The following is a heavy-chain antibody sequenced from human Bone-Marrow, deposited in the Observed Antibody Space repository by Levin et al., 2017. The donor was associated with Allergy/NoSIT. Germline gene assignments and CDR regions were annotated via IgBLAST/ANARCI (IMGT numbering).Heavy chain of an antibody. CDR3: AKVGLVAVAGTVSRVFDY. CDR1: GFTFSSYG. V-gene: IGHV3-30*18. J-gene: IGHJ4*02. D-gene: IGHD6-19*01. Sequence: GGSLRLSCAASGFTFSSYGMHWVRQAPGKGLEWVAVISYDGSNKYYADSVKGRFTISRDNSKNTLYLQMNSLRAEDTAVYYCAKVGLVAVAGTVSRVFDYWGQGTLVTVSS. CDR2: ISYDGSNK.